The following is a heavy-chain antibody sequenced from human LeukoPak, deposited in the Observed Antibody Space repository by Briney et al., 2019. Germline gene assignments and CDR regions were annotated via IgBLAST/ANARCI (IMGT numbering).Heavy chain of an antibody. CDR1: GYTFTSYG. CDR2: TIPIFGTA. V-gene: IGHV1-69*13. Sequence: SVKVSCKASGYTFTSYGISWVRQAPGQGLEWMGGTIPIFGTANYAQKFQDRVTITADESTSTAYMELSTLKSEDTAVYYCARGPTAGTADYWGQGTLVTVSS. D-gene: IGHD1-1*01. J-gene: IGHJ4*02. CDR3: ARGPTAGTADY.